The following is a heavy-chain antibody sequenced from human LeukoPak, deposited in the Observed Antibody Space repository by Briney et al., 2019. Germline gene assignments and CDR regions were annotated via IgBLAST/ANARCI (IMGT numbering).Heavy chain of an antibody. D-gene: IGHD1-26*01. CDR1: GFTFSGNV. V-gene: IGHV3-33*01. Sequence: PGGSLRLSCAASGFTFSGNVMEWVRQAPGKGVEWVTDIWQGGSKKFYEHCVKGRYTISRDNSKNTVYVQMNSERAEDTAVYYCARDPAYSGTYYPDYWGRGTLVTVSS. CDR2: IWQGGSKK. J-gene: IGHJ4*02. CDR3: ARDPAYSGTYYPDY.